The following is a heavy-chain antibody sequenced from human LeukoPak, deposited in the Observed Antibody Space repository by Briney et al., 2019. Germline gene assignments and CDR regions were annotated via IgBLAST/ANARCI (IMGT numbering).Heavy chain of an antibody. D-gene: IGHD3-9*01. CDR2: IGFAGDT. J-gene: IGHJ4*02. CDR3: ARGNILTGYEF. CDR1: GFSFSSYD. V-gene: IGHV3-13*04. Sequence: GGSLRLSCAASGFSFSSYDIHWVRQPTGKGLEWVSAIGFAGDTYYSGSVKGRFTISRENAKNFLYLQMNSLRAGDTAVYYCARGNILTGYEFWGRGTLVTVSS.